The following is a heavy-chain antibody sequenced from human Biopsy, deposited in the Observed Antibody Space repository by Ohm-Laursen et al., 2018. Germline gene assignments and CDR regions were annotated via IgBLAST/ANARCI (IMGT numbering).Heavy chain of an antibody. D-gene: IGHD6-19*01. CDR1: GGSTNDYF. Sequence: GTLSLTCSVSGGSTNDYFWSWIRQPAGETLEWIGRIYSSGGSSYNPSLKSRISMSMDTSNNQFFLTLTSVTAADTAVYCCARTPGKAVAGRFLDLWGRGTLVTVSS. CDR3: ARTPGKAVAGRFLDL. V-gene: IGHV4-4*07. CDR2: IYSSGGS. J-gene: IGHJ2*01.